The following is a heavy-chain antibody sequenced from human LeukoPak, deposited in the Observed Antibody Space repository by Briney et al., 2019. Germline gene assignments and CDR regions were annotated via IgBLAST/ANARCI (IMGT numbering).Heavy chain of an antibody. V-gene: IGHV1-2*02. Sequence: ASVKVSCKTSGYTFASYGISWVRQAPGQGLEWMGWINPNSGGTNYAQKFQGRVTMTRDTSISTAYMELSRLRSDDTAVYYCAREGALSSIAARRLNWFDPWGQGTLVTVSS. J-gene: IGHJ5*02. CDR3: AREGALSSIAARRLNWFDP. CDR2: INPNSGGT. D-gene: IGHD6-6*01. CDR1: GYTFASYG.